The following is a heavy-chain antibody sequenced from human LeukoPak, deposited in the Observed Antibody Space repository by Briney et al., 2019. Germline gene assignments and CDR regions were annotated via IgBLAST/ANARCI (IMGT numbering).Heavy chain of an antibody. Sequence: TETLSLTCAVYGGSFSGYYWSWIRQPPGKGLEWIGYIYYSGSTNYNPSLKSRVTISVDTSKNQFSLKLSSVTAADTAVYYCARDHSAYPKYYYGSGSYPRWFDPWGQGTLVTVSS. CDR1: GGSFSGYY. J-gene: IGHJ5*02. V-gene: IGHV4-59*01. CDR2: IYYSGST. D-gene: IGHD3-10*01. CDR3: ARDHSAYPKYYYGSGSYPRWFDP.